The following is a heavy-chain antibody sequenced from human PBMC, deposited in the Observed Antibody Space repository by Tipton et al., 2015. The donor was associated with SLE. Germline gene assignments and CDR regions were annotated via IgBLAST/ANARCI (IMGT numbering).Heavy chain of an antibody. CDR2: IYYSGST. CDR3: ARGGAAAGTETY. J-gene: IGHJ4*02. Sequence: TLSLTCTVSGGSISSGGYYWSWIRQHPGKGLEWIGYIYYSGSTYYNPSLKSRVTISVDTSKNQFSLKLNSVTAADTAVYYCARGGAAAGTETYWGQGTLVTVSS. V-gene: IGHV4-31*03. CDR1: GGSISSGGYY. D-gene: IGHD6-13*01.